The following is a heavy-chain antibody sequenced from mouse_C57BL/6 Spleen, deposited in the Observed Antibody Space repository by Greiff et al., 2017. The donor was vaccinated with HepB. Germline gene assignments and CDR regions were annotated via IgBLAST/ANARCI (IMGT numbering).Heavy chain of an antibody. V-gene: IGHV5-9-1*02. D-gene: IGHD6-1*01. CDR1: RFTFSSYA. J-gene: IGHJ4*01. CDR2: ISSGGDYI. CDR3: TRGGSYERDAMDY. Sequence: EVKVVESGEGLVKPGGSLKLSCAASRFTFSSYAMSWVRQTPEKRLEWVAYISSGGDYIYYADTVKGRFTISRDNARNTLYLQMSSLKSEDTAMYYCTRGGSYERDAMDYWGQGTSVTVSS.